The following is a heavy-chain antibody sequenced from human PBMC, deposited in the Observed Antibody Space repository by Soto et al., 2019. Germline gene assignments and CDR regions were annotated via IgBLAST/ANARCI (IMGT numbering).Heavy chain of an antibody. CDR3: ATRDIVVVVAASDY. V-gene: IGHV3-23*01. CDR2: ISGSGGST. J-gene: IGHJ4*02. Sequence: GGSLRLSCAASGFTFSSYAMSWVRQAPGKGLEWVSAISGSGGSTYYADSVKGRFTISRDNSKNTLYLQMNSLRAEDTAVYYCATRDIVVVVAASDYWGQGTLVTVSS. D-gene: IGHD2-15*01. CDR1: GFTFSSYA.